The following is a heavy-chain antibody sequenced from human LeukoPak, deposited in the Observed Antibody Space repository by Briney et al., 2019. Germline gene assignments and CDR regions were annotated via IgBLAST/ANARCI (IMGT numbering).Heavy chain of an antibody. CDR3: ARVRIAAAGTRGAWFDP. Sequence: GGSLRLSCAASGFTVSSNYMSWVRQAPGKGLEWVSVIYSGGSTYYADSVKGRFTISRDNSKNTLYLQMNSLRAEDTAVYYCARVRIAAAGTRGAWFDPWGQGTLVTVSS. CDR2: IYSGGST. D-gene: IGHD6-13*01. CDR1: GFTVSSNY. J-gene: IGHJ5*02. V-gene: IGHV3-66*01.